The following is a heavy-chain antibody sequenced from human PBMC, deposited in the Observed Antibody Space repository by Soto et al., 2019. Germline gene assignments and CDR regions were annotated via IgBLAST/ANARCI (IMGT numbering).Heavy chain of an antibody. V-gene: IGHV1-3*04. J-gene: IGHJ6*02. Sequence: VHLVQSGAEMRKPGASVKVSCETSGYAFTDYALHWVRQAPGHGLEWLAWINTGNGKTSSSQRFQGRLTLTRDPSAGTAYVELSSLRSEDTAVYYCARGGYSSTWSNLLDRSGLDVWGQGTTVTVSS. CDR1: GYAFTDYA. D-gene: IGHD6-13*01. CDR3: ARGGYSSTWSNLLDRSGLDV. CDR2: INTGNGKT.